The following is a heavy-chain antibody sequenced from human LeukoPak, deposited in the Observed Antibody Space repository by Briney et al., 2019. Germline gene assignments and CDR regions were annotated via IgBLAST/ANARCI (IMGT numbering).Heavy chain of an antibody. CDR3: AKGLTDYGDGEGPD. D-gene: IGHD4-17*01. J-gene: IGHJ4*02. Sequence: GGSLRLSCAASGFTFGGFAMSWVRRTPGKGLEWVANIKQDGSEKYYVDSVKGRFTISRDNAKNSLYLQMNSLRAEDTAVYYCAKGLTDYGDGEGPDWGQGTLVTVSS. CDR1: GFTFGGFA. CDR2: IKQDGSEK. V-gene: IGHV3-7*03.